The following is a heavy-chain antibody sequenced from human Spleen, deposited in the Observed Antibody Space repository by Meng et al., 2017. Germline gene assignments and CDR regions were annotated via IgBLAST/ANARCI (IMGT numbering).Heavy chain of an antibody. CDR1: GNTFTSYS. CDR2: INAATGNT. D-gene: IGHD6-19*01. Sequence: QVQLVQSGAEVKKPGASVKVSCKVSGNTFTSYSFHWVRQAPGQGLEWLGWINAATGNTQYSQKFQNRVTFSRDTSAMTVYMELSSLRSEDSAVYYCARGYSSGWYDSWGQGTLVTVSS. J-gene: IGHJ5*01. CDR3: ARGYSSGWYDS. V-gene: IGHV1-3*01.